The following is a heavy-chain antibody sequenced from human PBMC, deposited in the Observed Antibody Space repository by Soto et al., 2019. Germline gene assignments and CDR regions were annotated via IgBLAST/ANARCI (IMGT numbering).Heavy chain of an antibody. V-gene: IGHV4-31*03. CDR1: GGSISSGGYY. J-gene: IGHJ4*02. CDR2: IYYSGST. CDR3: ARFEYSSSSCFDY. Sequence: SETLSLTCTVSGGSISSGGYYWSWIRQHPGKGLEWIGYIYYSGSTYYNPSLKSRVTISVDTSKNQFSLKLSSVTAADTAVYYCARFEYSSSSCFDYWGQGTLVTVSS. D-gene: IGHD6-6*01.